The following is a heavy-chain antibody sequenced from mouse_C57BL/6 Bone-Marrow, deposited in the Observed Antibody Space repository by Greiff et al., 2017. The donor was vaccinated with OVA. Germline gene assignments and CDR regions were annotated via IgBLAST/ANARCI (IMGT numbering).Heavy chain of an antibody. CDR3: ARSGITTVEGDFAMDY. Sequence: QVQLQQPGAELVKPGASVKKSCKASSYTFTSYWITWVKQRPGQGLEWIGDIYPGSGRTNYNEKFKSKATLTVDTSSSTAYMQLSSLTSEDSAVYYCARSGITTVEGDFAMDYWGQGTSVTVSS. J-gene: IGHJ4*01. CDR1: SYTFTSYW. D-gene: IGHD1-1*01. CDR2: IYPGSGRT. V-gene: IGHV1-55*01.